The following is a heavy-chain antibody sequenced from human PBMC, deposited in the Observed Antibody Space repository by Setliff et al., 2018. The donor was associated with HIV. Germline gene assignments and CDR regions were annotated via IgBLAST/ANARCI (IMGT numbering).Heavy chain of an antibody. CDR1: GGSISGYY. J-gene: IGHJ6*03. V-gene: IGHV4-59*08. D-gene: IGHD6-13*01. CDR3: ARLGGYSSSWYVPYFYYMDV. Sequence: PSETLSLTCTVSGGSISGYYWSWIRLPPGKGLEWIGYIYYSGSTNYSPSLMSRVTISVDTSKNQFSLNLSSVTAADTAVYYCARLGGYSSSWYVPYFYYMDVWGEGTTVTVSS. CDR2: IYYSGST.